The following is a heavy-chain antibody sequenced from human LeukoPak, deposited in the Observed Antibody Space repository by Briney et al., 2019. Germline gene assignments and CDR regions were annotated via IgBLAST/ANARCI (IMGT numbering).Heavy chain of an antibody. D-gene: IGHD3-22*01. V-gene: IGHV4-34*01. CDR2: INHSGST. CDR1: GGSFSGYY. Sequence: SETLSLTCAVYGGSFSGYYWSWIRQPPGKGLEWIGEINHSGSTNYNPSLKSRVTISVDTSKNQFSLKLSSVTAADTAVYYCARGEGRWLLPTVFDYWGQGTLVTVSS. CDR3: ARGEGRWLLPTVFDY. J-gene: IGHJ4*02.